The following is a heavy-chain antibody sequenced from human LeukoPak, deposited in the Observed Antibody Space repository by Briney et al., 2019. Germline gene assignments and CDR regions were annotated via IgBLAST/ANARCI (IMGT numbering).Heavy chain of an antibody. CDR3: ARENRYGSGSYAPYYMDV. Sequence: SETLSLTCTVSGGSISSYYWSWIRQPPGKGLEWIGYIYYSGSTNYNPSLKGRVTISVDTSKNQFSLKLSSVTAADTAVYYCARENRYGSGSYAPYYMDVWGKGTTVTISS. J-gene: IGHJ6*03. CDR1: GGSISSYY. V-gene: IGHV4-59*01. D-gene: IGHD3-10*01. CDR2: IYYSGST.